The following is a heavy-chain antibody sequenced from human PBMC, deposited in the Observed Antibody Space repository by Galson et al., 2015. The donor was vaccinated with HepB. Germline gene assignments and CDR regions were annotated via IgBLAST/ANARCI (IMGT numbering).Heavy chain of an antibody. CDR2: IWYDGSNK. CDR3: ARDQGEWELPNFDY. CDR1: GFTSSSYG. V-gene: IGHV3-33*01. J-gene: IGHJ4*02. Sequence: SLRLSCAASGFTSSSYGMHWVRQAPGKGLEWVAVIWYDGSNKYYADSVKGRFTISRDNSKNTLYLQMNSLRAEDTAVYYCARDQGEWELPNFDYWGQGTLVTVSS. D-gene: IGHD1-26*01.